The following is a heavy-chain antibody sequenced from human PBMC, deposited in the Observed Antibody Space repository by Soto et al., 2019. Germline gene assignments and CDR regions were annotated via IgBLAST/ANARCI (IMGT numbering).Heavy chain of an antibody. J-gene: IGHJ5*02. CDR1: GGTFSSYT. V-gene: IGHV1-69*08. CDR3: ARDRDYYDSSALGWFDP. CDR2: IIPILGIA. D-gene: IGHD3-22*01. Sequence: QVQLVQSGAEVKKPGSSVKVSCKASGGTFSSYTISWVRQAPGQGLEWMGRIIPILGIANYAQKFQGRVTITADKSTSTAYMELSSLRSEDTAVYYCARDRDYYDSSALGWFDPWGQGTLVTVSS.